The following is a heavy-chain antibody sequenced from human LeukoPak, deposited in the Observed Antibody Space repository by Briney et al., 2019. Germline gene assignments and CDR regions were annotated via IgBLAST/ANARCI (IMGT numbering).Heavy chain of an antibody. CDR3: ARDGYNNNDAFDI. J-gene: IGHJ3*02. CDR1: DYSISSGYY. Sequence: SETLSLTCTVSDYSISSGYYWGWIRQPPGKGLEWIGSIYHSGTTSYNPSLESRVTISLDTSKNQFSLRLTSVTAADTAVYYCARDGYNNNDAFDIWGQGTMVTVSS. CDR2: IYHSGTT. D-gene: IGHD5-24*01. V-gene: IGHV4-38-2*02.